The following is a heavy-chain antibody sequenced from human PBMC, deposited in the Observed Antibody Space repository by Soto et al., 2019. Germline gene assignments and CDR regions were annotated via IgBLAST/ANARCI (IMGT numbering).Heavy chain of an antibody. Sequence: PSETLSLTCTVSGGSISSYYWSWIRQPPGKGLEWIGYIYYSGSTNYNPSLKSRVTISVDTSKNQFSLKLSSVTAADTAVYYCARMGTYYDILTGYTTNWFDPWGQGTLVTVSS. D-gene: IGHD3-9*01. J-gene: IGHJ5*02. CDR2: IYYSGST. CDR1: GGSISSYY. CDR3: ARMGTYYDILTGYTTNWFDP. V-gene: IGHV4-59*01.